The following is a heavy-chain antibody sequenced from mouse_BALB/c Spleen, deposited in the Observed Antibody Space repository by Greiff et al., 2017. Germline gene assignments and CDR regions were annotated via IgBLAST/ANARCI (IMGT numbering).Heavy chain of an antibody. J-gene: IGHJ4*01. Sequence: EVQLQQSGPSLVKPSQTLSLTCSVTGDSITSGYWNWIRKFPGNKLEYMGYISYSGSTYYNPSLKSRISITRDTSKNQYYLQLNSVTTEDTATYYCARGGYDGAEAMDYWGQGTSVTVSS. CDR3: ARGGYDGAEAMDY. CDR2: ISYSGST. D-gene: IGHD3-1*01. V-gene: IGHV3-8*02. CDR1: GDSITSGY.